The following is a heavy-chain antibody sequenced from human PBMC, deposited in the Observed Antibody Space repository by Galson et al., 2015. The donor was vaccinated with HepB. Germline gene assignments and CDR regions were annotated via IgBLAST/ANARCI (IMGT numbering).Heavy chain of an antibody. Sequence: LRLSCATSGLIFSDYNMNWVRQAPGKGLEWISLITSRTNMVYYADSVRGRFTISRDNDWASLTLQINSLRVEDTAVYYCARGRGSIGDNFDSWGQGTQVTVSS. CDR2: ITSRTNMV. D-gene: IGHD3-3*01. V-gene: IGHV3-48*01. CDR1: GLIFSDYN. J-gene: IGHJ4*02. CDR3: ARGRGSIGDNFDS.